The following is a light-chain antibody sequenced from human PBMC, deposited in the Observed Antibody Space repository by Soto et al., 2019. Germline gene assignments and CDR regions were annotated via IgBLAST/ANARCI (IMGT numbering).Light chain of an antibody. CDR2: DAS. CDR3: QQCATSPRT. Sequence: EIVLTQSPGTLSLSPGERATLSCRASQTVRNNYLAWYQQKPGQAPRLLVDDASRRAAGIPDRFSGSGSGTDFTLTISRLEPEDFAAYYCQQCATSPRTFGQGTKVEIK. J-gene: IGKJ1*01. CDR1: QTVRNNY. V-gene: IGKV3-20*01.